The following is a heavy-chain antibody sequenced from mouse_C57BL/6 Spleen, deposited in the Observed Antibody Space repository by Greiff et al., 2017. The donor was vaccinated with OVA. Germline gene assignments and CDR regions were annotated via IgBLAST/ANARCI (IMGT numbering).Heavy chain of an antibody. Sequence: QVQLQQPGAELVKPGASVKLSCKASGYTFTSYWMHWVKQRPGQGLEWIGMIHPNSGSTNYNEKFKSKATLTVDKSSSTAYMQLSSLTSEDAAVYYCAAVYYGYDEAMDYWGQGTSVTVSS. CDR3: AAVYYGYDEAMDY. J-gene: IGHJ4*01. CDR2: IHPNSGST. D-gene: IGHD2-2*01. CDR1: GYTFTSYW. V-gene: IGHV1-64*01.